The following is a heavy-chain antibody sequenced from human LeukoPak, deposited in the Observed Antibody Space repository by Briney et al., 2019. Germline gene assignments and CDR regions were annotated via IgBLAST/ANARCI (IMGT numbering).Heavy chain of an antibody. CDR1: GGSFSSGSYY. CDR2: IYYSGST. J-gene: IGHJ4*02. D-gene: IGHD3-10*01. Sequence: SETLSLTCTVSGGSFSSGSYYWSWIRQPPGTGLEWIGYIYYSGSTNYNPSLKSRVTISVDTSKNQFSLKLSSVTAADTAVYYCARDRWFGAWGQGTLVAVSS. CDR3: ARDRWFGA. V-gene: IGHV4-61*01.